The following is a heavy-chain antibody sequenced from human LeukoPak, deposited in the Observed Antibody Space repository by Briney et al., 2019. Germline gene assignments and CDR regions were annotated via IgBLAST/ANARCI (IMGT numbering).Heavy chain of an antibody. Sequence: GGSLRLSCAASGFTFSDYYMSWIRQAPGKGLEWVSYISSSGSTIYHADSVKGRFTISRDNAKNSLYLQMNSLRAEDTAIYYCGTLGGTTSWLNFWGQGTLVTVSS. J-gene: IGHJ4*02. CDR2: ISSSGSTI. V-gene: IGHV3-11*01. CDR1: GFTFSDYY. CDR3: GTLGGTTSWLNF. D-gene: IGHD2-2*01.